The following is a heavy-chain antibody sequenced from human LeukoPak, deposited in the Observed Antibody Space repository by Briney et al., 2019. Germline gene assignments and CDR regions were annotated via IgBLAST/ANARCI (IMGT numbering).Heavy chain of an antibody. J-gene: IGHJ3*02. Sequence: PSETLSLTCTVSGGSISSSTYYWGWIRQPPGRGLEWIGSIYYSGSTYYNPSLKSRVTISVATSKNPFSLKLNSVTAADTAVYYCATPYSGGYHGLDIWGQGTMVTVSS. V-gene: IGHV4-39*01. CDR1: GGSISSSTYY. CDR2: IYYSGST. D-gene: IGHD1-26*01. CDR3: ATPYSGGYHGLDI.